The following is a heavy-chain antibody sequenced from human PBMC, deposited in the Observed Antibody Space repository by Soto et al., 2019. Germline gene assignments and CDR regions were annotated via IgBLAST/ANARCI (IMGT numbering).Heavy chain of an antibody. V-gene: IGHV1-69*01. CDR1: GGTFSSYA. CDR2: IIPISGTA. J-gene: IGHJ6*02. D-gene: IGHD2-2*01. CDR3: ARAQGSSTSLEIYYYYYYGMDG. Sequence: QVQLVQSGAEVKKPGSSVKVSCKASGGTFSSYAISWVRQAPGQGREWMGGIIPISGTANYAQKFQGRVTITADESTSTAYMELSSLRSEDTAVYYCARAQGSSTSLEIYYYYYYGMDGWGQGTTVTVSS.